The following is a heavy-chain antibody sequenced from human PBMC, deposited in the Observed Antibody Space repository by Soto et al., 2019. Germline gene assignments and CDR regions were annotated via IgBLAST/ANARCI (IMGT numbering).Heavy chain of an antibody. Sequence: PXGSLRLSCSASGFTFSSYSMSWVRQAPGKGLEWVSGFRTGGDDGTTYYADSVKGRFTISRDNSKNTLFLQMNSLRAEDTAIYYCAKKVNSGPGSQYFDHWGQGTLVTVS. CDR2: FRTGGDDGTT. CDR1: GFTFSSYS. CDR3: AKKVNSGPGSQYFDH. J-gene: IGHJ4*02. V-gene: IGHV3-23*01. D-gene: IGHD3-10*01.